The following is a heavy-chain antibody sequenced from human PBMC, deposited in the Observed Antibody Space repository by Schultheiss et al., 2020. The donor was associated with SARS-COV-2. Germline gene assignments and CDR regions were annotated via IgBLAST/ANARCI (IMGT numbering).Heavy chain of an antibody. D-gene: IGHD6-6*01. Sequence: GGSLRLSCAASGFTFDDYAMHWVRQAPGKGLEWVSGISWNSGSIGYADSVKGRFTISRDNAKNSLYLQMNSLRAEDTAVYYCAREIAAHYYYYGMDVWGQGTTVTVSS. J-gene: IGHJ6*02. V-gene: IGHV3-9*01. CDR2: ISWNSGSI. CDR1: GFTFDDYA. CDR3: AREIAAHYYYYGMDV.